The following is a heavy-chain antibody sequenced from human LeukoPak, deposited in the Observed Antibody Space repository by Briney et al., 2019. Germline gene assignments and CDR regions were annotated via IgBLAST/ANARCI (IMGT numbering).Heavy chain of an antibody. D-gene: IGHD2-2*01. Sequence: GGSLRLSCAASGFTVSSNYMSWVRQAPGKGLEWVSVIYSGGSTYYADSVKGRFTISRDNAKNSLYLQMNSLRAEDTAVYYCASGPAALVDFDYWGQGTLVTVSS. CDR1: GFTVSSNY. CDR3: ASGPAALVDFDY. CDR2: IYSGGST. V-gene: IGHV3-53*01. J-gene: IGHJ4*02.